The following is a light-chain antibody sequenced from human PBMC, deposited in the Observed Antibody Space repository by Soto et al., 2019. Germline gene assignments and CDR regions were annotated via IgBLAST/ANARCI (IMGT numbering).Light chain of an antibody. V-gene: IGKV3-20*01. CDR1: QTVSGYY. CDR3: HQYGSSPLT. J-gene: IGKJ4*01. Sequence: EIVLTQSPGTVSLSPGERATLACRASQTVSGYYLAWYQQKPGQAPRLLIYGASRRATGIPDRFSGSGSGTDNTVTMNSLAPEDFAVYYCHQYGSSPLTFGGGTKVEIK. CDR2: GAS.